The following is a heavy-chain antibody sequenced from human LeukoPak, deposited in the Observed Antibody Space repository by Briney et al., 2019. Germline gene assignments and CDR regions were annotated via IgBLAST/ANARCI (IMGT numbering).Heavy chain of an antibody. J-gene: IGHJ4*02. CDR2: ISGSGGST. CDR3: AKDGGSGSYAY. V-gene: IGHV3-23*01. CDR1: GFTFSSYA. D-gene: IGHD3-10*01. Sequence: GGSLRLSCAASGFTFSSYAMSWVRQAPGKGLEWVSDISGSGGSTNYADSVKGRFTISRDNSKNTLYLQMNSLRVEDTAVYYCAKDGGSGSYAYWGQGTLVTVSS.